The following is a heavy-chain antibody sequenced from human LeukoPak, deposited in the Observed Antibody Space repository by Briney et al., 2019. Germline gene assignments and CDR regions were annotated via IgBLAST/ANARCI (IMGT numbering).Heavy chain of an antibody. V-gene: IGHV1-18*01. CDR1: GYTFTNYG. CDR2: ISTYNGNT. D-gene: IGHD6-13*01. CDR3: ARDNGGSSHYNWFDS. Sequence: ASVKVSCKSSGYTFTNYGISWVRQAPGQGLEWMGWISTYNGNTNYAQKFQGRVTLITDTSTSTGYMELRRLRSDDTAVYFCARDNGGSSHYNWFDSWGQGTLVTVSS. J-gene: IGHJ5*01.